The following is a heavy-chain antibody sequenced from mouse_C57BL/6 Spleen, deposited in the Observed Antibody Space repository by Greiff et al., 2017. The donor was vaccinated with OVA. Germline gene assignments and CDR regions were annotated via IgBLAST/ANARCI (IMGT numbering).Heavy chain of an antibody. V-gene: IGHV3-6*01. CDR3: ARGGYSTPWFAY. CDR1: GYSITSGYY. CDR2: ISYDGSN. J-gene: IGHJ3*01. D-gene: IGHD2-5*01. Sequence: EVKLVESGPGLVKPSQSLSLTCSVTGYSITSGYYWNWIRQFPGNKLEWMGYISYDGSNNYNPSLKNRISITRDTSKNQFFLKLNSVTTEDTATYYCARGGYSTPWFAYWGQGTLVTVSA.